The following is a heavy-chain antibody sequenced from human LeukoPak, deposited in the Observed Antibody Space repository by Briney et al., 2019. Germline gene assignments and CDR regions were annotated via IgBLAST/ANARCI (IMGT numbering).Heavy chain of an antibody. CDR3: SNGGYATYFGP. V-gene: IGHV3-23*01. J-gene: IGHJ5*02. CDR1: GFTFSTYA. CDR2: ISRTVENT. Sequence: PGGSLRLSCTASGFTFSTYAMNWVRQAPGKGLEWVSSISRTVENTYYADSVKGRFTISRDNSKNTVFLEMNSLRAEDTAVYYCSNGGYATYFGPWGQGILVTVSS. D-gene: IGHD2-15*01.